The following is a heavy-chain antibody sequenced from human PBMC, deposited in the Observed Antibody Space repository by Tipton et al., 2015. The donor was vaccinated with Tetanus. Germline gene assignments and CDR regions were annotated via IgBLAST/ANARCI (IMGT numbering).Heavy chain of an antibody. CDR1: GGSISNYY. CDR3: ARVANRSRRRGFDI. Sequence: TLSLTCTVSGGSISNYYWNWIRQSPGKGLEWLGNIYYSGDTDYNPSLQGRATISLDTSKSQISLKLLSVTAADTGVYYCARVANRSRRRGFDIWGQGTMVAVSS. CDR2: IYYSGDT. V-gene: IGHV4-59*01. D-gene: IGHD2/OR15-2a*01. J-gene: IGHJ3*02.